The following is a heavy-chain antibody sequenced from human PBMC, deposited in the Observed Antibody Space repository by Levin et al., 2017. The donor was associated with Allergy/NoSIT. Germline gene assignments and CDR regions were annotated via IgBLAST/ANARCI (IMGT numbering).Heavy chain of an antibody. V-gene: IGHV1-18*01. CDR3: ARDFTPASAYGMDV. CDR2: ISAYNGNT. Sequence: ASVKVSCKASGYTFTSYGISWVRQAPGQGLEWMGWISAYNGNTNYAQKLQGRVTMTTDTSTSTAYMELRSLRSDDTAVYYCARDFTPASAYGMDVWGQGTTVTVSS. J-gene: IGHJ6*02. CDR1: GYTFTSYG.